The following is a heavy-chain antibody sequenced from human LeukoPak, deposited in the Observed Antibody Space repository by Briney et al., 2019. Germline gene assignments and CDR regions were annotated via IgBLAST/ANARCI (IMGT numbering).Heavy chain of an antibody. D-gene: IGHD6-13*01. V-gene: IGHV4-4*02. Sequence: SETLSLTCAVSGGSISSSNWWSWVRQSPGKGLEWIGEISHSGSTNYNPSLKSRVTISVDTSKNQFSLKLSSVTAEDTAVYYCAKNPAADDAWGYYYYYMDVWGKGTTVTVSS. CDR3: AKNPAADDAWGYYYYYMDV. CDR2: ISHSGST. CDR1: GGSISSSNW. J-gene: IGHJ6*03.